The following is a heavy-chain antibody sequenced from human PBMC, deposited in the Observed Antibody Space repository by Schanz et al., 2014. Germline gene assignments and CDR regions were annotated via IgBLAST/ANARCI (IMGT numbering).Heavy chain of an antibody. CDR1: GDSITHFY. Sequence: QVRLQESGPGLVRPSETLSPTCTVSGDSITHFYWSWIRQSPGKGLEWIGSIYYSGTTNYSPSLNSRVTISLDMSKKSFSLNLSSVTTADAAVYYCARDPWVGEKDAFDFWGQGTMVIVSS. J-gene: IGHJ3*01. CDR3: ARDPWVGEKDAFDF. V-gene: IGHV4-59*01. CDR2: IYYSGTT. D-gene: IGHD3-16*01.